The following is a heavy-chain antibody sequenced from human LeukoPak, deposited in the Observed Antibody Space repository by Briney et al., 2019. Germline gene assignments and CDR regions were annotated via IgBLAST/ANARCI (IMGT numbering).Heavy chain of an antibody. CDR3: ARDGDYGGNSLHNWFDP. CDR2: ISAYNGNT. Sequence: ASVKVSCKASGYTFTSYGISWVRQAPGQGLEWMGWISAYNGNTNYAQKLQGRVTMTTGTSTSTAYMELRSLRSDDTAVYYCARDGDYGGNSLHNWFDPWGQGTLVTVSS. V-gene: IGHV1-18*01. CDR1: GYTFTSYG. D-gene: IGHD4-23*01. J-gene: IGHJ5*02.